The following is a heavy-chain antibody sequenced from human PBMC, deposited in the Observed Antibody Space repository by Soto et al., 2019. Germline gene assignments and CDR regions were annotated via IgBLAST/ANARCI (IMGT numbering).Heavy chain of an antibody. CDR3: AGDSRCPWNHVRGWFDP. V-gene: IGHV4-61*01. CDR1: GVSVSGTSNY. D-gene: IGHD1-1*01. Sequence: ESLSLSCPGSGVSVSGTSNYWSWLPQPPGKGLEWIGSIYYTGTTNYNPCLKSRVTMSVDTSKYQFSLKLTSVNAADTAVYYCAGDSRCPWNHVRGWFDPWGQGTLVTVYS. J-gene: IGHJ5*02. CDR2: IYYTGTT.